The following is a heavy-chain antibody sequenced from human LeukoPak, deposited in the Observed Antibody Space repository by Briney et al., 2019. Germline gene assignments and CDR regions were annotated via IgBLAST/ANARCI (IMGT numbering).Heavy chain of an antibody. Sequence: GGSLRLSCEASGFTFSSYSVNWVRQAPGKGLEWVSYISSSDTTIYYADSLKGRFTISRDNAKNSLYLQMNSLRAEDTAVYYCARDYGGSSPFDYWGQGTLVTVSS. V-gene: IGHV3-48*04. D-gene: IGHD4-23*01. CDR2: ISSSDTTI. CDR3: ARDYGGSSPFDY. CDR1: GFTFSSYS. J-gene: IGHJ4*02.